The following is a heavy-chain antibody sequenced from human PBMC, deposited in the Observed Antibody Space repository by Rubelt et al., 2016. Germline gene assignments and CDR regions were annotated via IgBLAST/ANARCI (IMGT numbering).Heavy chain of an antibody. CDR3: ARDYGDYGRWFDP. V-gene: IGHV4-4*07. CDR2: IYTSGST. J-gene: IGHJ5*02. Sequence: AGKGLEWIGRIYTSGSTNYNPSLKSRVTISVDTSKNQFSLKLSSVTAADTAVYYCARDYGDYGRWFDPWGQGTLVTVSS. D-gene: IGHD4-17*01.